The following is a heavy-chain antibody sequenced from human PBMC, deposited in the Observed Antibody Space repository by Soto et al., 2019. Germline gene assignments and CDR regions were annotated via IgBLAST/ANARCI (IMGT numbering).Heavy chain of an antibody. D-gene: IGHD3-9*01. Sequence: QVQLVQSGAEVKTPGSSVKVSCKASGGTXXXXSINXVXXXXXXXXXXXXXLNPMSGTTDYAQRYQGRVTLTADESTSTASKEVTNLTSEDTAVYYRARAEVLTFTRFYDMDVWGQGTTVTVSS. J-gene: IGHJ6*02. CDR1: GGTXXXXS. CDR3: ARAEVLTFTRFYDMDV. V-gene: IGHV1-69*01. CDR2: LNPMSGTT.